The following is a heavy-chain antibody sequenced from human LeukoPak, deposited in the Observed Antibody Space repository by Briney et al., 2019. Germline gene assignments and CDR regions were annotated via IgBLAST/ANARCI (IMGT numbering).Heavy chain of an antibody. Sequence: GGSLRLSCAASGFTFNNAWMSWVRQAPGKGLEWVGRIKSKTDGGTTDYAAPVKGRFTISRDDSKNTLYLLMNSLKTEDTAVYYCTTDPITGVSSADNWFDPWGQGTLVTVSS. J-gene: IGHJ5*02. CDR2: IKSKTDGGTT. V-gene: IGHV3-15*01. D-gene: IGHD3-22*01. CDR3: TTDPITGVSSADNWFDP. CDR1: GFTFNNAW.